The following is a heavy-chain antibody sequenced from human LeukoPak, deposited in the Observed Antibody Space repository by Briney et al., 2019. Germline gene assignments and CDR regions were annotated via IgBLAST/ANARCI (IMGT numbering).Heavy chain of an antibody. CDR3: AKRGNPAVGHHYLDV. J-gene: IGHJ6*03. D-gene: IGHD2-2*01. CDR2: ITLSGANT. V-gene: IGHV3-23*01. Sequence: PGGSLRLSCAASGFTFSSYDMSWVRQAPGKGLEWVSSITLSGANTFYADSVMGRFTISRDNSKNTLYLQMNSLSAEDTAVYYCAKRGNPAVGHHYLDVWGEGTTVTVSS. CDR1: GFTFSSYD.